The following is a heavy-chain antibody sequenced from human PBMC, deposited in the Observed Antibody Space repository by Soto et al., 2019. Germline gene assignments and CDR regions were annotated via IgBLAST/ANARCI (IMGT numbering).Heavy chain of an antibody. D-gene: IGHD5-18*01. J-gene: IGHJ5*02. CDR1: GYTFTSYA. CDR2: INAGNGNT. V-gene: IGHV1-3*01. CDR3: ARDVAPVDTAMVKGWFDP. Sequence: GASVKVSCKASGYTFTSYAMHWVRQAPGQRLEWMGWINAGNGNTKYSQKFQGRVTTTRDTSASTAYMELSSLRSEDTAVYYCARDVAPVDTAMVKGWFDPWGQGTLVTVSS.